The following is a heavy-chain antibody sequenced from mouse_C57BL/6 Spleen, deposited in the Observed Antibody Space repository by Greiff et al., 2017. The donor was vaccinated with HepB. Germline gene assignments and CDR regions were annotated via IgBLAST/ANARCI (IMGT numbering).Heavy chain of an antibody. V-gene: IGHV5-9*01. J-gene: IGHJ2*01. CDR3: ARRENYYGSTHYFDY. CDR1: GFTFSSYT. Sequence: EVKVVESGGGLVKPGGSLKLSCAASGFTFSSYTMSWVRQTPEKRLEWVATISGGGGNTYYPDSVKGRFTISRDNAKNTLYLQMSSLRSEDTALYYCARRENYYGSTHYFDYWGQGTTLTVSS. D-gene: IGHD1-1*01. CDR2: ISGGGGNT.